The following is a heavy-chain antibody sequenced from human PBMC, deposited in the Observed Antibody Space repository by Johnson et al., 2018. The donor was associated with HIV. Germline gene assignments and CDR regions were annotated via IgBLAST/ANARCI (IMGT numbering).Heavy chain of an antibody. CDR3: TTKPYSSSWYGACDI. Sequence: VQLVESGGGLVKPGGSLRLSCAASGFTFSSYWMSWVRQAPGKGLEWVANIKQDGSNKYYADSVKGRFTISRDNAKNSLYLQMNSLKTEDTAVYYCTTKPYSSSWYGACDIWGQGTMVTVSS. V-gene: IGHV3-7*03. D-gene: IGHD6-13*01. CDR2: IKQDGSNK. J-gene: IGHJ3*02. CDR1: GFTFSSYW.